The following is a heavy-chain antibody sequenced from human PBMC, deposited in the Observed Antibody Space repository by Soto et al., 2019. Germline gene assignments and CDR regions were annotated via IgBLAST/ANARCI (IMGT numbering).Heavy chain of an antibody. Sequence: EVQLVESGGGLVQPGGSLRLSCAASGFTFSSYWMSWVRQAPGKGLEWVANIKQDGSEKYYVDSVKGRFTISRDNAKNSLYLQMNSLRAEDTAVYYCARLRSSIAARFLDYWGQGTLVTVSS. CDR1: GFTFSSYW. J-gene: IGHJ4*02. CDR3: ARLRSSIAARFLDY. CDR2: IKQDGSEK. V-gene: IGHV3-7*05. D-gene: IGHD6-6*01.